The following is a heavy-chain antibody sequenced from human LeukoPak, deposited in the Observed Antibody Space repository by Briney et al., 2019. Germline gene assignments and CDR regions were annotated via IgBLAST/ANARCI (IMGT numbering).Heavy chain of an antibody. V-gene: IGHV4-61*10. CDR3: ARRSGGSLINWFDP. CDR1: GDSISSGSYY. Sequence: SETLSLTYTVTGDSISSGSYYWTWIRQPAGKGLEWIGRMYSSGGTNYNPSLKSRVTISVDTSKNQFSLKLSSVTAADTAVYYCARRSGGSLINWFDPWGQGTLVTVSS. CDR2: MYSSGGT. J-gene: IGHJ5*02. D-gene: IGHD2-15*01.